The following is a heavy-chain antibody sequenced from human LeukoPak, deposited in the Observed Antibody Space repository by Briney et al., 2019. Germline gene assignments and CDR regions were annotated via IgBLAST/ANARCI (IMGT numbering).Heavy chain of an antibody. Sequence: GSLRLSCAASGFPFSSYAMSWVRQAQGKGLEWVSTISNSDDSTYYADSVKGRFTISRDNSENTLFLRMNSLRAEDTAVYYCAKATGYLLWGQGTLVIVSS. J-gene: IGHJ4*02. V-gene: IGHV3-23*01. CDR2: ISNSDDST. CDR1: GFPFSSYA. D-gene: IGHD1-14*01. CDR3: AKATGYLL.